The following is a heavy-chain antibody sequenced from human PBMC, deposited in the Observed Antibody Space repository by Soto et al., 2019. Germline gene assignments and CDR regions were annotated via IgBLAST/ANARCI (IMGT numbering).Heavy chain of an antibody. CDR1: GFIFSGYG. Sequence: GGSLRLSCAASGFIFSGYGMHWVRQAPGKGLEWVALVSNDGRIQYYADFAKGRFTISRDNSKNTLYLQMNSLRVEDTALYYCAKDRDSSGLDYWGQGTLVTVSS. CDR3: AKDRDSSGLDY. J-gene: IGHJ4*02. D-gene: IGHD6-19*01. CDR2: VSNDGRIQ. V-gene: IGHV3-30*18.